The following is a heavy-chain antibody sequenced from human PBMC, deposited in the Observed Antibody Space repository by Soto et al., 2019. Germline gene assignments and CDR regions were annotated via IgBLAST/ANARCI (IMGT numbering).Heavy chain of an antibody. CDR3: ARVGYSSSWAAPEYYFDY. CDR1: GYSFTSYW. CDR2: IDPSDSYT. D-gene: IGHD6-13*01. V-gene: IGHV5-10-1*01. Sequence: PGASLKISCKGSGYSFTSYWISWVRQMPGKGLEWMGRIDPSDSYTNYSPSFQGHVTISADKSISTAYLQWSSLKASDTAMYYCARVGYSSSWAAPEYYFDYWGQGTLVTVSS. J-gene: IGHJ4*02.